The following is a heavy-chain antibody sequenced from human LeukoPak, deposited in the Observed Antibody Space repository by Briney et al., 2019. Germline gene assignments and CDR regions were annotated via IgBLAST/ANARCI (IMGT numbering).Heavy chain of an antibody. CDR3: AREYSSSRFFDY. Sequence: PGGSLRLSCAASGFTFSSSWMHWVRQAPGKGLVWVSRINSDGSSTNYADSVKGRFTISRDNAKNTVYLQMNSLRAEDTAVYYCAREYSSSRFFDYWGQGTLVTVSS. D-gene: IGHD6-13*01. V-gene: IGHV3-74*01. CDR2: INSDGSST. J-gene: IGHJ4*02. CDR1: GFTFSSSW.